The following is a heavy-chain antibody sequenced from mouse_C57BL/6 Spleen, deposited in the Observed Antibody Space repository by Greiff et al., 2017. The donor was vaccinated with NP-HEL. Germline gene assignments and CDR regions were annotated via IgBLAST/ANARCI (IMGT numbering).Heavy chain of an antibody. CDR2: IYPGSGST. CDR3: ARNHYSNSRGFAY. Sequence: QVHVKQPGAELVKPGASVKVSCKASGYTFTSYWITWVKQRPGQGLEWIGDIYPGSGSTNYNEKFKSKATLTVDTSSSTAYMQLSSLTSEDSAVYYCARNHYSNSRGFAYWGQGTLVTVSA. J-gene: IGHJ3*01. V-gene: IGHV1-55*01. D-gene: IGHD2-5*01. CDR1: GYTFTSYW.